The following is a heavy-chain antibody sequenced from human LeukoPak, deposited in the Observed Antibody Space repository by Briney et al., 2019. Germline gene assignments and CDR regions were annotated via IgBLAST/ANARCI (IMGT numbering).Heavy chain of an antibody. CDR2: ISAYNGNT. Sequence: GASVKVSCKASGYTFTSYGISWVRQAPGQGLEWMGWISAYNGNTNYAQKLQGRVTMTTDTSTSTAYMELRSLRSDDTAVYYCARSPYYDFWSGYYYYFDYWGQGTLVTVSS. V-gene: IGHV1-18*01. D-gene: IGHD3-3*01. CDR1: GYTFTSYG. CDR3: ARSPYYDFWSGYYYYFDY. J-gene: IGHJ4*02.